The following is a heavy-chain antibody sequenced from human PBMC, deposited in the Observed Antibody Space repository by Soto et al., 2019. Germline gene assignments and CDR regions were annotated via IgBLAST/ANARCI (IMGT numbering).Heavy chain of an antibody. Sequence: ASVKVSCKASGYTFTGYYMHWVRQAPGQGLEWMGWINPNSGGTNYAQKFQGWVTMTRDTSISTAYMELSRLRSDDTAVYYCARAALTGIYYYGMDVWGQGTTVTVSS. CDR1: GYTFTGYY. CDR3: ARAALTGIYYYGMDV. V-gene: IGHV1-2*04. D-gene: IGHD3-9*01. CDR2: INPNSGGT. J-gene: IGHJ6*02.